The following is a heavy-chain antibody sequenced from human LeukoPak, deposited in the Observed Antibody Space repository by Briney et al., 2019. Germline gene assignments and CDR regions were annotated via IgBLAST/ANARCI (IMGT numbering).Heavy chain of an antibody. Sequence: ASVKVSCKASGYTFTGYYMHWVRQAPGQGLEWMGRINPNSGGTNYAQKFQGRVTMTRDTSISTAYMELSRMRSDDTAVYYCARGCTSWPRKIAVAGPSFDYWGQGTLVTVSS. CDR2: INPNSGGT. J-gene: IGHJ4*02. D-gene: IGHD6-19*01. CDR3: ARGCTSWPRKIAVAGPSFDY. CDR1: GYTFTGYY. V-gene: IGHV1-2*06.